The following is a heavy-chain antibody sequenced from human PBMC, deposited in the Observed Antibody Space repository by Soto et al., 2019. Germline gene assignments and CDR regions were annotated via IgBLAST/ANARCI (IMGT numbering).Heavy chain of an antibody. D-gene: IGHD2-15*01. V-gene: IGHV4-4*02. CDR3: ARVGTEYCSGGSCYEDGNWFDP. Sequence: SETLSLTCAVSSGSISSSNWWSWVRQPPGKGLEWIGEIYHSGSTNYNPSLKSRVTISVDKSKNQFSLKLSSVTAADTAVYYCARVGTEYCSGGSCYEDGNWFDPWGQGTLVTVSS. J-gene: IGHJ5*02. CDR1: SGSISSSNW. CDR2: IYHSGST.